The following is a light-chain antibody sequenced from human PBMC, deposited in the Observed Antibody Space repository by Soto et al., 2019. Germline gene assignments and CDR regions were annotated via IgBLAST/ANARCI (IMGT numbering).Light chain of an antibody. CDR3: QQYNNWFSIT. J-gene: IGKJ5*01. V-gene: IGKV3-15*01. CDR1: QSISSK. CDR2: DTY. Sequence: EIVMTQSPATLSVSPGERATLSCRASQSISSKLAWYQQKPGQAPRLLIYDTYIRATGIPARFSGSGSGTEFTLTISSLQSEDFGVYYCQQYNNWFSITFGQGTRLEIK.